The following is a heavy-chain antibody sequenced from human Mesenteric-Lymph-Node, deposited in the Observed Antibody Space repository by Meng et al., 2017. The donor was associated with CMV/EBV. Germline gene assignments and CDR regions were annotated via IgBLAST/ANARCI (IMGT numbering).Heavy chain of an antibody. CDR3: ARDRYYYDSSGYYSQGNLDY. D-gene: IGHD3-22*01. J-gene: IGHJ4*02. CDR1: GYTFTSYG. Sequence: ASVKVSCKASGYTFTSYGISWVRQAPGQGLEWMGWISAYNGNTNYAQKLQGRVTMTTDTSTSTAYMELRSLRSDDTAVYYCARDRYYYDSSGYYSQGNLDYWGQGTLVTVSS. V-gene: IGHV1-18*01. CDR2: ISAYNGNT.